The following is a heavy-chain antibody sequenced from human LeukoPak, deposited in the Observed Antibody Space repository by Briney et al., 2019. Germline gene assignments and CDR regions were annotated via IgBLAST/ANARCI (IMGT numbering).Heavy chain of an antibody. CDR2: ISAYSGNT. Sequence: ASVKVSCKASGYGFSSYGISWVRQAPGQGLEWMGWISAYSGNTKYAQKFQGRVTMTTDTSTGTAYIELRSLRSDDTAVYYCARWPAAGTDYWGQGTLVTVSS. V-gene: IGHV1-18*01. CDR3: ARWPAAGTDY. J-gene: IGHJ4*02. D-gene: IGHD6-13*01. CDR1: GYGFSSYG.